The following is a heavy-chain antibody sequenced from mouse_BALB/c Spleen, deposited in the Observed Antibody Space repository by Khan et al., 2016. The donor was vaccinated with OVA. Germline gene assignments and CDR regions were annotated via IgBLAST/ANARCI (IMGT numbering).Heavy chain of an antibody. V-gene: IGHV9-3-1*01. D-gene: IGHD1-1*01. Sequence: QIQLVQSGPELKTPGETVKIPCKASGFTFTNYGMNWVKQSPGKGLKWMGWINTYTGEPTYTDDFKGRFAFSLETSATNAYLQINNLKNEYTSTYFCARGYYGSDYAIDYWGQGTSVTVSS. CDR1: GFTFTNYG. CDR3: ARGYYGSDYAIDY. CDR2: INTYTGEP. J-gene: IGHJ4*01.